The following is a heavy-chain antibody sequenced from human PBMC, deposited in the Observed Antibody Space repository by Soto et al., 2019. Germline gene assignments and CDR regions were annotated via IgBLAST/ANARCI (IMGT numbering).Heavy chain of an antibody. Sequence: GASVKVSCKASGDTFSSYAISWVRQAPGQGLEWMGGIIPIFGTANYAQKFQGRVTITADESTSTAYMELSSLRSEDTAVYYCARASNYNWFDPWGQGTLVTVSS. D-gene: IGHD1-7*01. CDR3: ARASNYNWFDP. CDR2: IIPIFGTA. V-gene: IGHV1-69*13. CDR1: GDTFSSYA. J-gene: IGHJ5*02.